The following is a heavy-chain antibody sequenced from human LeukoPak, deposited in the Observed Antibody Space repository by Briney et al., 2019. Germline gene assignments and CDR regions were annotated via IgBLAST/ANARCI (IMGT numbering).Heavy chain of an antibody. CDR3: ARGVLVGVSDV. D-gene: IGHD2-15*01. J-gene: IGHJ6*04. V-gene: IGHV4-59*01. CDR1: GYSISNGYY. Sequence: ASETLSLTCTVSGYSISNGYYWGWIRQPPGKGLEWIGYIYYSGSTNYNPSLKSRVTISVDTSKNQFSLKLSSVAAADTAVYYWARGVLVGVSDVWGKGTTVTVSS. CDR2: IYYSGST.